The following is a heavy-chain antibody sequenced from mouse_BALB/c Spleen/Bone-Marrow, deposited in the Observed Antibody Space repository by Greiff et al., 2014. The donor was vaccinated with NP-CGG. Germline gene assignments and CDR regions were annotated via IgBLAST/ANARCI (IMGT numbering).Heavy chain of an antibody. V-gene: IGHV1-14*01. J-gene: IGHJ3*01. CDR2: INPYNDGT. D-gene: IGHD1-2*01. CDR1: GYTFTSYV. Sequence: EVQLVESGPVLVKPGASVKMSCKASGYTFTSYVMHWVKQKPGQGLEWIGYINPYNDGTKYNEKFKGKATLTSDKSSSTAYMELSSLTSEDSAVYYCARRQFITTAAWFAYWGQGTLVTVSA. CDR3: ARRQFITTAAWFAY.